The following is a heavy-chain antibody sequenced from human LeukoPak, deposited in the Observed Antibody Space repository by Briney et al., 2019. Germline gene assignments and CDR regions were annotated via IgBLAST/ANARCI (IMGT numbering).Heavy chain of an antibody. V-gene: IGHV4-34*01. Sequence: SETLSLTCAVYGGSFSGYYWSWIRQPPGKGLEWIGEINHSGSTNYNPSLKSRVTISVDTSKNQFSLKLSSVTAADTAVYYCARRGWDYYGSGSYYRPRAYYYGMDVWGQGTTVTVSS. CDR3: ARRGWDYYGSGSYYRPRAYYYGMDV. CDR2: INHSGST. D-gene: IGHD3-10*01. J-gene: IGHJ6*02. CDR1: GGSFSGYY.